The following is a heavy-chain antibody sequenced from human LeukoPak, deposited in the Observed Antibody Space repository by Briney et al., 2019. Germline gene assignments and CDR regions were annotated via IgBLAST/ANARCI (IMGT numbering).Heavy chain of an antibody. CDR3: AREFKSGYGMWA. V-gene: IGHV3-74*01. Sequence: PGGSLRLSCAASGFTFNNYWMHWVRQAPGKGLVWVSPINPDGTVTTYADSVKGRFTISRDNAKNTLYLQMNSLRAEDTAVYYCAREFKSGYGMWAWGQGTLVTVSS. J-gene: IGHJ5*02. CDR2: INPDGTVT. CDR1: GFTFNNYW. D-gene: IGHD5-18*01.